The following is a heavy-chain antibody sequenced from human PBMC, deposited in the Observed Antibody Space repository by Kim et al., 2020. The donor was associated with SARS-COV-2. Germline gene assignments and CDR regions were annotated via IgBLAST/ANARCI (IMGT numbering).Heavy chain of an antibody. J-gene: IGHJ4*02. D-gene: IGHD1-26*01. V-gene: IGHV5-51*01. CDR2: IYPGDSDT. Sequence: GESLKISCRGSGHSFTSYWISWVRQMPGKGLEWMGIIYPGDSDTRYSPSFQGQVTTSADTSISTAYLQWSSLKASDTAVYYCARLSGTYLDYWGQGTLVTVSS. CDR3: ARLSGTYLDY. CDR1: GHSFTSYW.